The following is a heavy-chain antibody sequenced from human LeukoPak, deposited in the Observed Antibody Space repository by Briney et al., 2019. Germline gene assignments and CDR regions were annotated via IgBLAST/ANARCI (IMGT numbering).Heavy chain of an antibody. Sequence: PSETLSLTCAVYGGSFSGYYWSWIRQPPGKGLEWIGEINHSGSTNYNPSLKSRVTISVDTSKNQFSLKLSSVTAADTAVYYCARVRRFGSHLTRWGQGTLVTASS. V-gene: IGHV4-34*01. J-gene: IGHJ4*02. CDR3: ARVRRFGSHLTR. CDR2: INHSGST. CDR1: GGSFSGYY. D-gene: IGHD3-10*01.